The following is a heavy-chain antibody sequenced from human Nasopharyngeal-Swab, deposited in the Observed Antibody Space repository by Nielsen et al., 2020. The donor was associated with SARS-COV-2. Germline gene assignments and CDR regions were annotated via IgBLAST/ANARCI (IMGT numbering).Heavy chain of an antibody. D-gene: IGHD1-26*01. Sequence: GGSLRLSCAASGFTFSSHWMHWVLQAPGKGLVWVSRINSDGSSTTYAGSVKGRFTISRDNAKNTLYLQMNNLSAEDTAVYFCAREVNSGSYRDDYWGQGTLVTVSS. V-gene: IGHV3-74*01. J-gene: IGHJ4*02. CDR1: GFTFSSHW. CDR2: INSDGSST. CDR3: AREVNSGSYRDDY.